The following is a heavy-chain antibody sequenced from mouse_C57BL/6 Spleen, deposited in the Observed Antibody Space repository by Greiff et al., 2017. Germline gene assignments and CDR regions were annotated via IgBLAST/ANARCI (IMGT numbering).Heavy chain of an antibody. D-gene: IGHD2-2*01. CDR3: AYGYDDYFDY. CDR2: INPSSGYT. CDR1: GYTFTSYT. J-gene: IGHJ2*01. V-gene: IGHV1-4*01. Sequence: VQLQQSGAELARPGASVKMSCKASGYTFTSYTMHWVKQRPGRGLEWIGYINPSSGYTKYNQKFKDKATLTADKSSSTAYMQLSSLTSEDSAVYYCAYGYDDYFDYWGQGTTLTVSS.